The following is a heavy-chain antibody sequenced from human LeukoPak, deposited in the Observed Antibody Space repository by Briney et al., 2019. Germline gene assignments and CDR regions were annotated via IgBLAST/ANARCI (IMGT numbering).Heavy chain of an antibody. V-gene: IGHV5-51*01. D-gene: IGHD3-22*01. CDR2: IYPGDSDT. CDR1: GYSFTNYW. J-gene: IGHJ4*02. Sequence: GESLKICSKGSGYSFTNYWIGWVRQTPGKGLEWMGVIYPGDSDTTYSPSFQGQVTISADKSISTAYLQWSSLKASDTAMYFCARLHYYDSSGYSSGFDYWGQGALVTVSS. CDR3: ARLHYYDSSGYSSGFDY.